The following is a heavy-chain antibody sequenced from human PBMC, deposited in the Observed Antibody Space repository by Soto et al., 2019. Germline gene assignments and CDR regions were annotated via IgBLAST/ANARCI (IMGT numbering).Heavy chain of an antibody. V-gene: IGHV3-23*01. CDR1: AISFNTYG. Sequence: EVEMLESGGGLVQPGGSLRLSCAASAISFNTYGVTWVRQAPGKGLEWVSTVAVTGGSTYYADSVKGRFTISRDRSNYPVSLLLNSLRVEDTAIYYCAGQRSPEGWFDPWGQGTLVTVSS. CDR3: AGQRSPEGWFDP. J-gene: IGHJ5*02. D-gene: IGHD3-10*01. CDR2: VAVTGGST.